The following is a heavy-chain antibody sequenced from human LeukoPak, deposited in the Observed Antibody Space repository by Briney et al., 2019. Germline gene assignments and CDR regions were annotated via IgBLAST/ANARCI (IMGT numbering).Heavy chain of an antibody. CDR3: AKSRRINMGSGHDAFDI. V-gene: IGHV3-9*01. J-gene: IGHJ3*02. D-gene: IGHD3-10*01. CDR1: GFTFDDYA. Sequence: GRSLRLSCAASGFTFDDYAMHWVRQAPGRGLEWVSGISWNSGSIGYADSVKGRFTISRDNAKNSLYLQMNSLRAEDTALYYCAKSRRINMGSGHDAFDIWGQGTMVTVSS. CDR2: ISWNSGSI.